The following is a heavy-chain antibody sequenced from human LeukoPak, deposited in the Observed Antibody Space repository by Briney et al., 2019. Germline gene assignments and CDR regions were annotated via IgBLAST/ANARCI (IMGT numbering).Heavy chain of an antibody. CDR1: GFTFNSYA. J-gene: IGHJ4*02. CDR3: ARADGYFGGFDY. CDR2: ISYDGSNK. Sequence: GRSLRLSCAASGFTFNSYAMHWVRQAPGKGLEWVAVISYDGSNKYYADSVKGRFTISRDNSKNTLYLQMNSLRAEDTAVYYCARADGYFGGFDYWAQGTLVTVSS. V-gene: IGHV3-30*04. D-gene: IGHD5-24*01.